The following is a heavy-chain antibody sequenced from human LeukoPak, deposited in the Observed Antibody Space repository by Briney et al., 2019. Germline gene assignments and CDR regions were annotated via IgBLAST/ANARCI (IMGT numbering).Heavy chain of an antibody. Sequence: ASVKVSCKVTGYTLTELSKHWVRRAPGKGLEWMGGFDPEDGETIYAQKFQGRVTMTEDTSTDTAYMELSSLRSEDTAVYYCATGQPQRWLVLPLNLNGFDPWGQGTLVTVSS. CDR2: FDPEDGET. D-gene: IGHD6-19*01. CDR1: GYTLTELS. J-gene: IGHJ5*02. CDR3: ATGQPQRWLVLPLNLNGFDP. V-gene: IGHV1-24*01.